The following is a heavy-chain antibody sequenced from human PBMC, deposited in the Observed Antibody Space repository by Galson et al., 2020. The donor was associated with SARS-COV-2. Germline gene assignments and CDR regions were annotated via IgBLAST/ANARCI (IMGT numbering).Heavy chain of an antibody. CDR2: VYPSATT. Sequence: SETMSLTCTVSAYSPTTTNYWGWVRQPTGRGLEWIGSVYPSATTYYNPSLKSRVTLSVDTSKNQFCLRLDSVTAADTALYYCARQGVNMIVLVTVPGWYFDLWGRGTLVTVSS. CDR3: ARQGVNMIVLVTVPGWYFDL. CDR1: AYSPTTTNY. V-gene: IGHV4-38-2*02. D-gene: IGHD3-22*01. J-gene: IGHJ2*01.